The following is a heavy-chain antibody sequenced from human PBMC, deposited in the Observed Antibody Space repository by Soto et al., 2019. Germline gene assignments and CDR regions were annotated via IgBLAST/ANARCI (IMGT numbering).Heavy chain of an antibody. J-gene: IGHJ6*02. D-gene: IGHD6-13*01. Sequence: QVQLQESGPGLVKPSETLSLTCTVSGGSISSYYWNWIRQPPGKGLEWIGYIYYSGSTNYNPSLKSRVTISVDTSKNQFSLKLRSVTAADTAVYYYAREGVSSSWYYYYGMDVWGQGTTVTVSS. CDR1: GGSISSYY. CDR3: AREGVSSSWYYYYGMDV. V-gene: IGHV4-59*01. CDR2: IYYSGST.